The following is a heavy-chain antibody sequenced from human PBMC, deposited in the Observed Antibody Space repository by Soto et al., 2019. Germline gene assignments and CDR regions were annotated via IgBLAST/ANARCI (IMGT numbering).Heavy chain of an antibody. CDR2: INKSGGST. CDR3: AKDPPAPGTPFDH. CDR1: GCTFSRFA. J-gene: IGHJ4*02. Sequence: PGGSLRLSCGASGCTFSRFAMSWVRQAPGKGLEWVSTINKSGGSTYYADSVKGRFTISRDNSKNMLFLQINGLRAEDTAVYYCAKDPPAPGTPFDHWCRGTLVSGS. V-gene: IGHV3-23*01.